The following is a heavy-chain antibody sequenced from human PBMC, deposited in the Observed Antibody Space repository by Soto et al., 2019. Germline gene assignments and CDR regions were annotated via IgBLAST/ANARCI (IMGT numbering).Heavy chain of an antibody. J-gene: IGHJ4*02. CDR2: IGYGSNPTE. Sequence: PGGSLRLSCAVSGFTFNDYSVNWVRQAPGKGLEWVSYIGYGSNPTEYYADSVKGRFTISRDTAKNSLFLQMDSLRDEDTAVYYCARDHNWAFDYWGQGTPVTVSS. CDR1: GFTFNDYS. CDR3: ARDHNWAFDY. D-gene: IGHD3-16*01. V-gene: IGHV3-48*02.